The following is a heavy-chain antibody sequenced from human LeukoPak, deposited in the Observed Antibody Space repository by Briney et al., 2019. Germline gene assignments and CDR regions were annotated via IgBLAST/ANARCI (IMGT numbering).Heavy chain of an antibody. CDR3: ARGGAYCGGDCYIPNFDY. V-gene: IGHV4-34*01. CDR2: INHSGST. Sequence: PSETLSLTCAVYGGSFSVYYWSWIRQPPGKGLEWIGEINHSGSTNYNPSLKSRVTISVDTSKNQFSLKLSSVTAADTAVYYCARGGAYCGGDCYIPNFDYWGQGTLVTVSS. J-gene: IGHJ4*02. D-gene: IGHD2-21*02. CDR1: GGSFSVYY.